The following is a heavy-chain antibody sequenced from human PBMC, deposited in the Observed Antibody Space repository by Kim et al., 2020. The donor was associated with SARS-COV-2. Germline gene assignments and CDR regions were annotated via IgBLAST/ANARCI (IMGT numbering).Heavy chain of an antibody. CDR3: ARTGGGYNSFDY. Sequence: SETLSLTCAVSGGSISSGGYSWSWIRQPPGKGLEWIGYIYHSGSTYHNPSLKSRVTISVYRSKNQFSLKLSSVTDADTAVYYCARTGGGYNSFDYWGQGTLVTVSS. D-gene: IGHD5-12*01. V-gene: IGHV4-30-2*01. J-gene: IGHJ4*02. CDR2: IYHSGST. CDR1: GGSISSGGYS.